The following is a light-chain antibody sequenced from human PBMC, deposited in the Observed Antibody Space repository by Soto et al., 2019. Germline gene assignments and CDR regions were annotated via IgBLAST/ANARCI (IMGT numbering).Light chain of an antibody. CDR2: GAS. CDR3: QQYNNCPWT. V-gene: IGKV3-15*01. J-gene: IGKJ1*01. Sequence: EIVMTQSPATLSVSPGERATLSCRASQSVSSNLSWYQQKPGQAPRLLIYGASTRATGIPARFSGSGSGKEFTLTISSLQSEDFAVYYWQQYNNCPWTFGQGTKVEIK. CDR1: QSVSSN.